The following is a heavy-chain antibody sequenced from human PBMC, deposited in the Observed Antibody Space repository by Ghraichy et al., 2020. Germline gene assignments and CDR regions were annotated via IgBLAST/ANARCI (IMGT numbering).Heavy chain of an antibody. Sequence: GSLRLSCAASGFTFSSYAMHWVRQAPGKGLEWVAVISYDGSNKYYADSVKGRFTISRDNSKNTLYLQMNSLRAEDTAVYYCARGAYYYDSSGYYLGYWGQGTLVTVSS. J-gene: IGHJ4*02. CDR1: GFTFSSYA. CDR2: ISYDGSNK. V-gene: IGHV3-30*04. CDR3: ARGAYYYDSSGYYLGY. D-gene: IGHD3-22*01.